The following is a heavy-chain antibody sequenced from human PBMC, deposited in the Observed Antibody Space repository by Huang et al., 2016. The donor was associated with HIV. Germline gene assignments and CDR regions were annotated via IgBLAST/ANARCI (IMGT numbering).Heavy chain of an antibody. CDR3: ARTAYSYGFRQGYNWFDP. D-gene: IGHD5-18*01. V-gene: IGHV1-69*13. CDR2: NIPSFGTA. J-gene: IGHJ5*02. Sequence: QVLLVQSGAEVRKPGSSVKVSCTAFGGTFSSYAISWVRQAPGQGLEWRGGNIPSFGTANYTQKCQGRVTITVDESTNTGYMELTRLTSEDTAVYYCARTAYSYGFRQGYNWFDPWGQGTPVTVSS. CDR1: GGTFSSYA.